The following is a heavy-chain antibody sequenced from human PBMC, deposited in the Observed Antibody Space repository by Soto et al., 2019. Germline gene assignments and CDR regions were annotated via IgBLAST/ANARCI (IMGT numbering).Heavy chain of an antibody. V-gene: IGHV4-61*08. CDR1: GGSISSGGYY. CDR3: AREVGYCSGGSCHFDAFDI. D-gene: IGHD2-15*01. J-gene: IGHJ3*02. Sequence: SETLSLTCTVSGGSISSGGYYWSWIRQHPGKGLEWIGYIYYSGSTNYNPSLKSRVTISVDTSKNQFSLKLSSVTAADTAVYYCAREVGYCSGGSCHFDAFDIWGQGTTVTVSS. CDR2: IYYSGST.